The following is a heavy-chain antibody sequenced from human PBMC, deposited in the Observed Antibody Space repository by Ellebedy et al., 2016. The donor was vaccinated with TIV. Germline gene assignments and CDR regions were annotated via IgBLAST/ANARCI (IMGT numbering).Heavy chain of an antibody. Sequence: ASVKVSCKTSGYTFTNYGISWVRQAPGQGLEWMGWISGYNGHTNFAQKFQGRVTLTRDTSDSTAYMELSGLKSDDTAVYYCARDAGQWLVRYFFDWWGQGTLVTVSS. CDR1: GYTFTNYG. V-gene: IGHV1-18*01. CDR3: ARDAGQWLVRYFFDW. CDR2: ISGYNGHT. D-gene: IGHD6-19*01. J-gene: IGHJ4*02.